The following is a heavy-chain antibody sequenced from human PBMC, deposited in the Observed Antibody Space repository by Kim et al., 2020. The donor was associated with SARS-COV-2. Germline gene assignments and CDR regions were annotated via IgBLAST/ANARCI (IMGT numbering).Heavy chain of an antibody. V-gene: IGHV3-33*06. CDR1: GFTFSSYG. Sequence: GGSLRLSCAASGFTFSSYGMHWVRQAPGKGLEWVAVIWYDGSNKYYADSVKGRFTISRDNSKNTLYLQMNSLRAEDTAVYYCAKEGKQLGEEDWGQGTLVTVSS. CDR3: AKEGKQLGEED. CDR2: IWYDGSNK. J-gene: IGHJ4*02. D-gene: IGHD6-13*01.